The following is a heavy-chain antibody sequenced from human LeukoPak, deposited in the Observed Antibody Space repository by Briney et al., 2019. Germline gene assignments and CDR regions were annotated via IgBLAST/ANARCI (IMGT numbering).Heavy chain of an antibody. Sequence: GESLQISCQGSGSTFTSYWIAWVRQMPGKGPECMGIIYPEDSDTRYSPSFQGQVTIDKFINTAFLQWSSLEASDTAMYYCARSLVVVPAKFYYWGQGTLVTVSS. CDR2: IYPEDSDT. V-gene: IGHV5-51*01. CDR1: GSTFTSYW. J-gene: IGHJ4*02. CDR3: ARSLVVVPAKFYY. D-gene: IGHD2-2*01.